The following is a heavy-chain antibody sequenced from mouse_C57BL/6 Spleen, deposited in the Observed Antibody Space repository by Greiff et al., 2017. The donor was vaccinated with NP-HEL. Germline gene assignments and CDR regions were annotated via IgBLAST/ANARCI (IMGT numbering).Heavy chain of an antibody. D-gene: IGHD1-1*01. Sequence: EVQLQQSGAELVRPGASVKLSCTASGFNIKDDYMHWVKQRPEQGLEWIGWIDPENGDTEYASKFQGKATITADTSSNTAYLQLSSLTSEDTAVYYCTKTTVVATRFAYWGQGTLVTVSA. CDR1: GFNIKDDY. CDR3: TKTTVVATRFAY. CDR2: IDPENGDT. V-gene: IGHV14-4*01. J-gene: IGHJ3*01.